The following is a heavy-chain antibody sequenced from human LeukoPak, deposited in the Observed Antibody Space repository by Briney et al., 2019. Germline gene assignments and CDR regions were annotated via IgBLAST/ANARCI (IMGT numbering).Heavy chain of an antibody. CDR2: IYYSGST. J-gene: IGHJ2*01. CDR1: GGSISSYY. D-gene: IGHD3-22*01. Sequence: SETLSLTCTVSGGSISSYYWSWIRQPPGKGLEWIGYIYYSGSTNYNPSLKSRVTISVDTSKNQFSLKLSSVTAADTAVYYCARSYYYDSSGSTHWYFDLWGRGTLVTVSS. CDR3: ARSYYYDSSGSTHWYFDL. V-gene: IGHV4-59*01.